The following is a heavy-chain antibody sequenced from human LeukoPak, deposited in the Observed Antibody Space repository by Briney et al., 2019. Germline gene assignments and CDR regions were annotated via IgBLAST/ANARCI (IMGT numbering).Heavy chain of an antibody. CDR2: INPKSGGT. D-gene: IGHD3-9*01. Sequence: ASVKVSCKASGYTFTDYYMHWVRQAPGQGLEWMGWINPKSGGTHFAQKFQGRVTMTRDTSISTVHMELRRLTSDDTAVYYCARDVSDILTGKEENWFDPWGQGTLVTVSS. CDR3: ARDVSDILTGKEENWFDP. CDR1: GYTFTDYY. V-gene: IGHV1-2*02. J-gene: IGHJ5*02.